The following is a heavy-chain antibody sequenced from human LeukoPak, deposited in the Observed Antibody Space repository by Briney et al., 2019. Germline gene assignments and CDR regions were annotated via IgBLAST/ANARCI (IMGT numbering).Heavy chain of an antibody. CDR3: ARDGVLPPPSTDY. CDR1: GFTFSSYS. D-gene: IGHD1-26*01. J-gene: IGHJ4*02. CDR2: ISSSSRYI. Sequence: GGSLRLSCAASGFTFSSYSMNWVRQAPGKGLEWVSSISSSSRYIYYADSVKGRFTISRDNAKNSLYLQMNSLRAEDTAVYYCARDGVLPPPSTDYWGQGTLVTVSS. V-gene: IGHV3-21*01.